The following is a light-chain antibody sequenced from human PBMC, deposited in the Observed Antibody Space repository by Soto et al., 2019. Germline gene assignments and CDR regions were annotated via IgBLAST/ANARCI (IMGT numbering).Light chain of an antibody. Sequence: SXGERATLSCRASQSVSSSYXAWYQQXXXQXXXLXIXGAXXRAXXTPDRFSGSGXGTXXXLTXSRLEPEDFAVYYCQQYGSSLFTFXPGTKVDIK. CDR3: QQYGSSLFT. CDR2: GAX. V-gene: IGKV3-20*01. CDR1: QSVSSSY. J-gene: IGKJ3*01.